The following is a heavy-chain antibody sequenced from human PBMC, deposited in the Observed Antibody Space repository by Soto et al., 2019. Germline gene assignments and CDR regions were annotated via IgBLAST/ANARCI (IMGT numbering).Heavy chain of an antibody. CDR3: ARVTTQGYGMDV. Sequence: GGSLRLSCAASGFTFSSYSMNWVRQAPGKGLEWVSSISSSSSYIYYADSVKGRFTISRDSAKNSLYLQMNSLRAEDTAVYYCARVTTQGYGMDVWGQGTTVTVSS. D-gene: IGHD3-22*01. V-gene: IGHV3-21*01. J-gene: IGHJ6*02. CDR2: ISSSSSYI. CDR1: GFTFSSYS.